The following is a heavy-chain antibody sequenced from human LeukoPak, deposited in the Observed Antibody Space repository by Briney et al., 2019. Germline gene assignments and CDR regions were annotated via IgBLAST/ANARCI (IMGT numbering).Heavy chain of an antibody. D-gene: IGHD3-9*01. CDR2: ISYDGSNK. CDR3: AREALDYDILTGYYMDY. CDR1: GFTFSSFA. Sequence: GGSLRLSCAASGFTFSSFAMHWVRQAPGKGLEWVAVISYDGSNKYYADSVKGRFTISRDNSKNTLYLQMNSLRAEDTAVYYCAREALDYDILTGYYMDYWGQGTLVTVSS. J-gene: IGHJ4*02. V-gene: IGHV3-30-3*01.